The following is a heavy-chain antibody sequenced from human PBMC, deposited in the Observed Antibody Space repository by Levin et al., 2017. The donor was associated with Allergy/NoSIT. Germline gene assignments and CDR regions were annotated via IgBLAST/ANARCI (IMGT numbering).Heavy chain of an antibody. CDR1: GFTFSSYG. CDR3: ARDGGMCDFWNDAQVGYMDV. J-gene: IGHJ6*03. CDR2: MWCDGSKK. V-gene: IGHV3-33*01. Sequence: PGGSLRLSCAASGFTFSSYGMHWVRQAPGKGLEWVAIMWCDGSKKYYTDSVKGRFTISRDNSKNTLYLQMSSLRAEDTAVYYCARDGGMCDFWNDAQVGYMDVLGKGTTVTVSS. D-gene: IGHD3-3*01.